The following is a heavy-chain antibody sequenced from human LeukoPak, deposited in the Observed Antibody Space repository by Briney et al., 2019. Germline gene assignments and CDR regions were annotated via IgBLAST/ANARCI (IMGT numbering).Heavy chain of an antibody. CDR2: ISGSGSTI. CDR1: GFTFSSYA. Sequence: GGSLRLSCAASGFTFSSYAMSWVRQAPGKGLEWVSVISGSGSTIYYADSVKGRFTISRDNSKNTVYLQMNSLRAEDTAMYYCATDRGGAPFDYWGQGALVTVSS. V-gene: IGHV3-23*01. CDR3: ATDRGGAPFDY. J-gene: IGHJ4*02. D-gene: IGHD3-10*01.